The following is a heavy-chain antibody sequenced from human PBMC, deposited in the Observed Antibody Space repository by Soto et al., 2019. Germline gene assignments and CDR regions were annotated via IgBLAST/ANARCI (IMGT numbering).Heavy chain of an antibody. V-gene: IGHV1-2*04. CDR1: GYTFIGYY. CDR2: INPNSGGT. Sequence: ASVKVSCKASGYTFIGYYMHWVRQAPGQGLEWMGWINPNSGGTNYAQKFQGWVTMTRDTSISTAYMELSRLRSDDTAVYYCARSSKTYYDFWSGYWFDYWGQGTLVTVSS. D-gene: IGHD3-3*01. J-gene: IGHJ4*02. CDR3: ARSSKTYYDFWSGYWFDY.